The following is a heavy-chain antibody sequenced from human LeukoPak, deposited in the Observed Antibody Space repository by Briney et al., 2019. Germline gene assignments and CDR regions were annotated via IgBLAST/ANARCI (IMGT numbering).Heavy chain of an antibody. CDR1: GYSFTSYW. V-gene: IGHV5-51*01. Sequence: GESLKISCKGSGYSFTSYWIGWVRQMPGKGLEWMGIIYPGDSDTRYSPSFPGQVTISADKSISTAYLQCSSLKASDTAMYYCASRNPMTGKDYWGQGTLVTVSS. J-gene: IGHJ4*02. CDR2: IYPGDSDT. CDR3: ASRNPMTGKDY.